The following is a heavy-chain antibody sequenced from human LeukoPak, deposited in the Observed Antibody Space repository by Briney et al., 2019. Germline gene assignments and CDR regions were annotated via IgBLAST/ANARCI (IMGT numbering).Heavy chain of an antibody. CDR3: AKGSSSGWPSRDYFNY. CDR2: ISGSGGST. CDR1: GFTFSSYA. D-gene: IGHD6-19*01. V-gene: IGHV3-23*01. Sequence: PGGSLRLSCAASGFTFSSYAMSWVRQAPGKGLEWVSAISGSGGSTYYADSVKGRFTISRDNSENTLYLQMNSLRAEDTAVYYCAKGSSSGWPSRDYFNYWGQGTLVTVSS. J-gene: IGHJ4*02.